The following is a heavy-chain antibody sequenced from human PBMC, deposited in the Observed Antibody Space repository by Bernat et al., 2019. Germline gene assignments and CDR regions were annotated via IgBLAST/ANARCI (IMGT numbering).Heavy chain of an antibody. V-gene: IGHV3-30*09. CDR2: ISYDGSNQ. CDR3: SRDGSAYCSSNSCYYYYGMDV. D-gene: IGHD2-2*01. CDR1: GFTFSTYA. J-gene: IGHJ6*02. Sequence: QVQLVESGGGVVQPGRSLRLSCAASGFTFSTYAMHWVRQAPGKGLEWVAVISYDGSNQYHGDSVKGRFAISRDNSQNTLYLQMNSLGAEDTAVYYCSRDGSAYCSSNSCYYYYGMDVWGQGTTVTVSS.